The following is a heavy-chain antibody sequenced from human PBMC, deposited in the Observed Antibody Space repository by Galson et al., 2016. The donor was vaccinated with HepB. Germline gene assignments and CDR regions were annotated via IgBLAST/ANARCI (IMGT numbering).Heavy chain of an antibody. D-gene: IGHD2-15*01. CDR3: VRDSGLCSGGSCYRDAFDI. V-gene: IGHV3-7*01. J-gene: IGHJ3*02. Sequence: SLRLSCAASGFTLSSYWMTWVRQAPGKGLEWVANIKQDGIEKYHADSVRGRFTISRDNTKDSLYLQMSDLRAEDTAVYYCVRDSGLCSGGSCYRDAFDIWGQGKMVTVSS. CDR2: IKQDGIEK. CDR1: GFTLSSYW.